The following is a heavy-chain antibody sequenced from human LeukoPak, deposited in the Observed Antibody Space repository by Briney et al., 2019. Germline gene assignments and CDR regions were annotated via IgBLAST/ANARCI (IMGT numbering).Heavy chain of an antibody. V-gene: IGHV3-48*01. J-gene: IGHJ4*02. CDR2: ISSSSSTI. Sequence: PGGSLRLSCAASGFTFSHYSINWVRQAPGKGLEWVSYISSSSSTIYYADSVKGRFTISRGNAKNSLYLQMNSLRAEDTAVYYCARGLYGSGKYYFDYWGPGTLVTVTS. D-gene: IGHD3-10*01. CDR1: GFTFSHYS. CDR3: ARGLYGSGKYYFDY.